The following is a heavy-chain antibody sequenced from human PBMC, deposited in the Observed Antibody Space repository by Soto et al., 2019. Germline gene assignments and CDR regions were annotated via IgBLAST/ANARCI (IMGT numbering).Heavy chain of an antibody. CDR3: ARTPTIFGVVIKYYFDY. CDR1: GYTFTSYG. D-gene: IGHD3-3*01. CDR2: MSAYNGNT. Sequence: QVQLVQSGAEVKKPGASVKVSCKASGYTFTSYGISWVRQAPGQGLEWMGWMSAYNGNTNYAQKLQGRVTMTTDTSTSTAYMELRSLRFDDTAVYYCARTPTIFGVVIKYYFDYWGQGTLVTVSS. J-gene: IGHJ4*02. V-gene: IGHV1-18*01.